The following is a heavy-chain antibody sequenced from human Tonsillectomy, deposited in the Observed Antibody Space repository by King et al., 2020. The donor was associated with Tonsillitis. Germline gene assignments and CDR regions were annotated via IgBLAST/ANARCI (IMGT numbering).Heavy chain of an antibody. Sequence: VQLQESGPGLVKPSETLSLTCAVSGYSISSGYYWAWIRQPPGKGLEWIGSRFHRGFTYYNPSLKSRVTISMDTSKNQFSLKLNSVTAADTAVYYCARAYCGGDCYSLNLSFDYWGQGTLVTVSS. CDR1: GYSISSGYY. D-gene: IGHD2-21*02. V-gene: IGHV4-38-2*01. CDR3: ARAYCGGDCYSLNLSFDY. J-gene: IGHJ4*02. CDR2: RFHRGFT.